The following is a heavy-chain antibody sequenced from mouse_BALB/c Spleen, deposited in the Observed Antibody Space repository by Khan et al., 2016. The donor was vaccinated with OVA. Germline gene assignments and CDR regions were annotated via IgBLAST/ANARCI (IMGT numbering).Heavy chain of an antibody. CDR2: INPDSGYT. V-gene: IGHV1-20*02. J-gene: IGHJ3*01. Sequence: VRLQQSGPELVKPGASVKLSCTASGFTFTGYFMNWVMQSPEKSLEWIGRINPDSGYTFYNQRFKDKATLTVDKSSNTAYLQLRSLASEDTAVYYCARIYRGDFDYWGQGTMVTVSA. CDR1: GFTFTGYF. D-gene: IGHD2-13*01. CDR3: ARIYRGDFDY.